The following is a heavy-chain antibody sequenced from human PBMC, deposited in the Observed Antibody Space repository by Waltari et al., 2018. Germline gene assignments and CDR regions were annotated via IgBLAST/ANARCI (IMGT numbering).Heavy chain of an antibody. Sequence: QLQLQESGPGLVQPSETLSLTCTVSGGSISSSSYYWGWIRQPPGKGLEWIGSIYYSGSTYYNPSLKSRVTISVDTSKNQFSLKLSSVTAADTAVYYCARRFVDILTGFDAFDIWGQGTMVTVSS. CDR3: ARRFVDILTGFDAFDI. V-gene: IGHV4-39*01. CDR1: GGSISSSSYY. CDR2: IYYSGST. D-gene: IGHD3-9*01. J-gene: IGHJ3*02.